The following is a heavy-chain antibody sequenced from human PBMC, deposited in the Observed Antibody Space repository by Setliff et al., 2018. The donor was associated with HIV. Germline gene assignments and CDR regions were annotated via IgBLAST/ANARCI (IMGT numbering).Heavy chain of an antibody. D-gene: IGHD2-8*02. CDR1: GGSISTSNW. CDR2: IYTSGTT. CDR3: ARLIHTGLLYFDY. V-gene: IGHV4-4*09. J-gene: IGHJ4*02. Sequence: PSETLSLTCTVSGGSISTSNWWGWIRQTPGKGLEWIGYIYTSGTTEYNPSLDSRVTISVDTSRDQFSLNLRSVTAADTALYFCARLIHTGLLYFDYWGLGMLVTVSS.